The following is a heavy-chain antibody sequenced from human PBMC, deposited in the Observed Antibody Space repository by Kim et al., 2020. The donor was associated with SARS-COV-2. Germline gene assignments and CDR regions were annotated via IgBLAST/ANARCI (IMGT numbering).Heavy chain of an antibody. V-gene: IGHV3-11*01. CDR1: GFTFSDYY. CDR2: ISSSGNTI. Sequence: GGSLRLSCAASGFTFSDYYMSWIRQAPGKGLEWVSYISSSGNTIYYADSAKGRFTISRDNAQNSLYLQMSSLTAEDTAMYYCARDGDYYDSNGYANDAFDIWGQGTMVTVSS. D-gene: IGHD3-22*01. CDR3: ARDGDYYDSNGYANDAFDI. J-gene: IGHJ3*02.